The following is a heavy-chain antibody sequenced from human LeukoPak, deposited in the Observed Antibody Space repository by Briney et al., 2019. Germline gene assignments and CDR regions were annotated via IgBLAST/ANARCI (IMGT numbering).Heavy chain of an antibody. Sequence: PGGSLRLSCAASGFTFSSYAMGWFRQAPGKGLEWVSAISGSGGSTYYADSVKGRFTISRDNSKNTLYLQMNSLRAEDTAVYYCATLRYFDWLFGSTLDWGQGTLVTVSS. V-gene: IGHV3-23*01. J-gene: IGHJ4*02. CDR2: ISGSGGST. CDR3: ATLRYFDWLFGSTLD. D-gene: IGHD3-9*01. CDR1: GFTFSSYA.